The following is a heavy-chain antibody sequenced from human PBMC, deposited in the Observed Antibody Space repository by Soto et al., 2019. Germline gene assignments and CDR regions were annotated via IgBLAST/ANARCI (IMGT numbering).Heavy chain of an antibody. V-gene: IGHV4-34*01. CDR3: ARRSAAGP. D-gene: IGHD6-25*01. CDR1: GGSFSGYY. Sequence: QVQLQQWGAGLLKPSETLSLTCAVYGGSFSGYYWSWIRQPPGKGLEWIGEINHSGSTNYNPSLRGRVTISVDTSKNQFSLKLSSVTAADTAVYYGARRSAAGPWGQGTLVTVSS. J-gene: IGHJ5*02. CDR2: INHSGST.